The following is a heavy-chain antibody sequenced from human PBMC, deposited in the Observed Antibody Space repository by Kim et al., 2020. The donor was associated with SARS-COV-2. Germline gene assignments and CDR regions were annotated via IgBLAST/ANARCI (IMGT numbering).Heavy chain of an antibody. J-gene: IGHJ1*01. V-gene: IGHV1-69*13. CDR1: GDTFTSYA. Sequence: SVKVSCKASGDTFTSYAINWVRQAPGQGLEWMGGINAIYGTTNYSQKFQGRVTITGDESASTAYMELSSLRSEDTAVYYCARGLLLCWSRIGTWSQGAL. CDR2: INAIYGTT. D-gene: IGHD2-21*01. CDR3: ARGLLLCWSRIGT.